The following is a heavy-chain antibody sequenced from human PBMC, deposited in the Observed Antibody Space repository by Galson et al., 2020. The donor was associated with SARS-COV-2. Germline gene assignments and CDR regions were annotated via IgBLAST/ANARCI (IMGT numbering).Heavy chain of an antibody. CDR1: GYTFTSYY. D-gene: IGHD6-19*01. CDR3: ARENSSGWYGGVGFDP. Sequence: ASVKVSCKASGYTFTSYYMHWVRQAPGQGLEWMGIINPSGGSTSYAQKFQGRVTMTRDTSTSTVYMELSSLRSEDTAVYYCARENSSGWYGGVGFDPWGQGTLVTVSS. J-gene: IGHJ5*02. CDR2: INPSGGST. V-gene: IGHV1-46*01.